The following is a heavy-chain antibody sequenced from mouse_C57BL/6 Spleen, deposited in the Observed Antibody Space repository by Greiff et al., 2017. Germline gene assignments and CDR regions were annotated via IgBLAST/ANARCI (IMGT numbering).Heavy chain of an antibody. CDR1: GYTFTSYW. V-gene: IGHV1-50*01. D-gene: IGHD1-2*01. Sequence: ASGYTFTSYWMQWVKQRPGQGLEWIGEIDPSDSYTNYNQKFKGKATFTVDTSSSTAYMQLSSLTSEDSAVYYCARRLFYYAMDGWGKGTTVTVSS. CDR2: IDPSDSYT. J-gene: IGHJ4*01. CDR3: ARRLFYYAMDG.